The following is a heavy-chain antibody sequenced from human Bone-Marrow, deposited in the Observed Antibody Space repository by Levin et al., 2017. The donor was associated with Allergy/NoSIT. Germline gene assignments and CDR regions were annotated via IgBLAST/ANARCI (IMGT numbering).Heavy chain of an antibody. D-gene: IGHD1-1*01. V-gene: IGHV4-39*01. CDR3: ARIERYSGRSGYFDY. Sequence: SQTLSLTCTVSADSIDNTRYYWGWIRQPPGKGLEWIGSIYHTGTTYYNPSLKSRVAISAATSDNQFSLRVTSVTAADTATYCCARIERYSGRSGYFDYWGQGSLVLVSS. CDR1: ADSIDNTRYY. CDR2: IYHTGTT. J-gene: IGHJ4*02.